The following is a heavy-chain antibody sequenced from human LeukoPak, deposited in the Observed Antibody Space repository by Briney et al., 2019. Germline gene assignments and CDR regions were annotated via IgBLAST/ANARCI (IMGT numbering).Heavy chain of an antibody. V-gene: IGHV3-23*01. J-gene: IGHJ4*02. CDR2: ISGSGGST. D-gene: IGHD3-9*01. CDR1: GFTFSSYA. Sequence: GGSLRLSCAASGFTFSSYAMSWVRQAPGKGLEWVSAISGSGGSTYYADSVKGRFTISRDNSKNTLYLQMNSLRAEDTAVCYCARYPAYYDILTGYYRALYFDYWGQGTLVTVSS. CDR3: ARYPAYYDILTGYYRALYFDY.